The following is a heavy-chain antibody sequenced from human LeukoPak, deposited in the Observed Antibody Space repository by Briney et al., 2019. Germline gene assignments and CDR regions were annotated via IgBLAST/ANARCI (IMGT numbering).Heavy chain of an antibody. Sequence: SETLSLTCTVSGGSISSYYWSWIRQPAGKGLEWIVRIYTSGSTNYNPSLKSRLTMSVDTSKKQFSLTLSSVTAADTAVYYCARGRSGYDETFDYWRQPTLVTVSS. V-gene: IGHV4-4*07. CDR2: IYTSGST. J-gene: IGHJ4*02. D-gene: IGHD5-12*01. CDR1: GGSISSYY. CDR3: ARGRSGYDETFDY.